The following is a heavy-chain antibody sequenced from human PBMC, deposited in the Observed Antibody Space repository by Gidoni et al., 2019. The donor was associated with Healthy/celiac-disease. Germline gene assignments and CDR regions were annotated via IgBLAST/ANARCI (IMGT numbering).Heavy chain of an antibody. CDR2: IFSNDEK. CDR3: ARIGDSSGYPIPYYYYYYMDV. V-gene: IGHV2-26*01. Sequence: QVTLKESGPVLVKPTETLTLTCTVSGFSLSNARMGVSWIRQPPGKALEWLAHIFSNDEKSYSTSLKSRLTISKDTSKSQVVLTMTNMDPVDTATYYCARIGDSSGYPIPYYYYYYMDVWGKGTTVTVSS. D-gene: IGHD3-22*01. CDR1: GFSLSNARMG. J-gene: IGHJ6*03.